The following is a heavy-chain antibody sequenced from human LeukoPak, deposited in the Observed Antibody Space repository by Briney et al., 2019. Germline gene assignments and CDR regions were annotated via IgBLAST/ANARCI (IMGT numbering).Heavy chain of an antibody. CDR1: GGSFSSGSYY. V-gene: IGHV4-61*01. D-gene: IGHD6-19*01. CDR2: IYYSGST. J-gene: IGHJ4*02. Sequence: SETLSLTCTVSGGSFSSGSYYWSWIRQPPGKGLEWIGYIYYSGSTNYNPSLKSRVTISVDTSKNQFSLKLSSVTAADTAVYYCARETVALFDFDYWGQGTLVTVSS. CDR3: ARETVALFDFDY.